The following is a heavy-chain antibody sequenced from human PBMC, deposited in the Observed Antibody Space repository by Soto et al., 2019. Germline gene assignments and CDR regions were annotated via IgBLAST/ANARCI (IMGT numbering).Heavy chain of an antibody. J-gene: IGHJ5*02. V-gene: IGHV4-61*01. CDR3: ARDGVGATDTWFDP. Sequence: QVQLQESGPGLVKPSETLSLTCTVSGGSVSSGSYYWSWIRQPPGKGLEWIGYIYYSGSTNYNPSLKSRVTISVDTSKNQFSLKLSSVTAADTAVYYCARDGVGATDTWFDPWGQGTLVTVSS. CDR1: GGSVSSGSYY. D-gene: IGHD1-26*01. CDR2: IYYSGST.